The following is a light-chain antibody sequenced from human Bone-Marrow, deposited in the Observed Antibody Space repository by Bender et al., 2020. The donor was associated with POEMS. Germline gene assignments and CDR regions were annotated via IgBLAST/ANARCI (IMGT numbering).Light chain of an antibody. CDR3: DSVNITDHGGV. V-gene: IGLV3-10*01. CDR2: DDS. J-gene: IGLJ3*02. Sequence: SYELTQPPSVSVSPGQTARITCSGDALPKKYAYWYQQKSGQAPVLVIYDDSKRPSGIPERFFASSSGTVATLTISGAQVEDGAGYYCDSVNITDHGGVFGGGTKLAVL. CDR1: ALPKKY.